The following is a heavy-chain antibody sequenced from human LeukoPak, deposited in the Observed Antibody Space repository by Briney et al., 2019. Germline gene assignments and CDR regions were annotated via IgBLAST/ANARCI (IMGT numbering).Heavy chain of an antibody. CDR1: GGSISSYY. D-gene: IGHD3-10*01. Sequence: PSETLSLTCTVSGGSISSYYWSWIRQPPGKGLEWIGYIYYSGSTNYNPSLKSRVTISVDTSKNQFPLKLSSVTAADTAVYYCARFPDYYGSGYDAFDIWGQGTMVTVSS. CDR3: ARFPDYYGSGYDAFDI. V-gene: IGHV4-59*08. CDR2: IYYSGST. J-gene: IGHJ3*02.